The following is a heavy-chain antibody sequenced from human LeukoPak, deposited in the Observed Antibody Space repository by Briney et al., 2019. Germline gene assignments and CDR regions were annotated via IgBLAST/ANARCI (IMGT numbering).Heavy chain of an antibody. CDR2: ISSGGTTI. D-gene: IGHD6-13*01. CDR1: GFTFTDYY. Sequence: GGSLRLSCAASGFTFTDYYMSWIRQAPGKWLEWVSYISSGGTTIYYADSVKGRFTISRDDTKNTVFLHMNNLRAEDTATYYCARDGSSGWYTYWGQGTLVTVSS. CDR3: ARDGSSGWYTY. J-gene: IGHJ4*02. V-gene: IGHV3-11*01.